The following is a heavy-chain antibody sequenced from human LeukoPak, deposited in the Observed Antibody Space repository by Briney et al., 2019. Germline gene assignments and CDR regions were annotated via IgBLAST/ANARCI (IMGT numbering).Heavy chain of an antibody. CDR1: GFTFSSYA. J-gene: IGHJ6*02. V-gene: IGHV3-23*01. CDR2: DSGSGSST. CDR3: AKAQRTIRQYFYDGMDV. Sequence: PGGSLRLSCAASGFTFSSYAMSWVRQAPGKALEWVSVDSGSGSSTYYPDSVKGRFTISRDNSKNTLYLQMNSLRAEDTAVYFCAKAQRTIRQYFYDGMDVWGQGATVTVSS. D-gene: IGHD3-9*01.